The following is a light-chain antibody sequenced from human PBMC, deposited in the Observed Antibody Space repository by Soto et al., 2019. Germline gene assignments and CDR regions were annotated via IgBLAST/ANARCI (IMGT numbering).Light chain of an antibody. V-gene: IGKV3-20*01. J-gene: IGKJ1*01. CDR1: QSVSSSY. CDR2: GAS. CDR3: QPYGSSPWT. Sequence: EIVLTQSPGTLSLSPGERATLSCRASQSVSSSYLAWYQQKPGQAPRRLIYGASSRATGIPDRFSGSGSGTAFTLPISRLEPEDFAVYYCQPYGSSPWTIGQGTKV.